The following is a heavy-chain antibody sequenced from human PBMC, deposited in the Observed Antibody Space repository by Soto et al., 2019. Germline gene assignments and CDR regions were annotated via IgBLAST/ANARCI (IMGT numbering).Heavy chain of an antibody. D-gene: IGHD3-22*01. V-gene: IGHV1-69*13. CDR1: GGTFSSYA. J-gene: IGHJ3*02. CDR3: ASFSSSGYYPGAFDI. CDR2: IIPIFGTA. Sequence: SVKVSCKASGGTFSSYAISWVRQAPGQGLEWMGGIIPIFGTANYAQKFQGRVTITADESTSTAYMELSSLRSEDTAVYYCASFSSSGYYPGAFDIWGQGTMVTVSS.